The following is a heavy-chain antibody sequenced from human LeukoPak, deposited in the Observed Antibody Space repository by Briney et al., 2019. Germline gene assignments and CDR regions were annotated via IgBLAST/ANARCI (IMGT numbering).Heavy chain of an antibody. CDR3: VRGTRSNSF. D-gene: IGHD6-6*01. J-gene: IGHJ4*02. CDR2: IKEDGSDK. V-gene: IGHV3-7*01. Sequence: RGSLRLSCTASGFTFRNYWMSWVRQAPGKGLECVAYIKEDGSDKNYVDSVKGRCTISRDNAKSSLYLQMNSLRVEDTAVYYCVRGTRSNSFWGQGTQVTVSS. CDR1: GFTFRNYW.